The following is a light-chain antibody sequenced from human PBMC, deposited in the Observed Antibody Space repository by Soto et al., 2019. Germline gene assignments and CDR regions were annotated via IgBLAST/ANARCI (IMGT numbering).Light chain of an antibody. CDR1: QSVSSN. J-gene: IGKJ1*01. V-gene: IGKV3-15*01. CDR3: QQYNNWPPWT. CDR2: GAS. Sequence: EIVMTQSPATLSVSPGERATLSCRASQSVSSNLAWYQQKPGQAPRLLIYGASTRATGIPARFSGSGSGTEFTLTISSLQSEDFAVYYCQQYNNWPPWTLAKGPRWKSN.